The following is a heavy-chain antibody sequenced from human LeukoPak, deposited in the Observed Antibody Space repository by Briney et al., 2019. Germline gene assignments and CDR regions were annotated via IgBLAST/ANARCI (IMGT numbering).Heavy chain of an antibody. Sequence: ASVKVSCKASGYTFTSYGISWVRQAPGQGLEWMGWISAYNGNTNYAQKLRGRVTMTTDTSTSTAYMELRSLRSDDTAVYYCARWPKTSASYYYYGMDVWGQGATVTVSS. J-gene: IGHJ6*02. CDR1: GYTFTSYG. CDR3: ARWPKTSASYYYYGMDV. V-gene: IGHV1-18*01. CDR2: ISAYNGNT. D-gene: IGHD6-25*01.